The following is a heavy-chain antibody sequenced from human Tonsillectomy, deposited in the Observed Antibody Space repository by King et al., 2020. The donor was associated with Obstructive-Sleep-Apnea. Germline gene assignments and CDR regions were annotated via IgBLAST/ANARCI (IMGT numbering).Heavy chain of an antibody. V-gene: IGHV3-20*01. CDR2: INWNGGST. D-gene: IGHD3-10*01. CDR1: GFRFDDYG. Sequence: VQLVESGGSVVRPGGSVRLSCAASGFRFDDYGMSWVRQAPGKGLEWVAHINWNGGSTGYTDSVKGRFTISRDNAKNSLYLQMNSLRAEDTAFYHCVRDGSGSYTFDSWGQGSLVTVSS. J-gene: IGHJ4*02. CDR3: VRDGSGSYTFDS.